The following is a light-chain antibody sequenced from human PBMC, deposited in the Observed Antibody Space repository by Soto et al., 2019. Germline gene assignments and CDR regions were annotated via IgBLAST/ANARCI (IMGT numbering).Light chain of an antibody. CDR3: QHYNFWPHS. CDR2: RAS. J-gene: IGKJ2*01. V-gene: IGKV3-15*01. CDR1: QSVSSY. Sequence: EIVMTQSPATLSVSPGERATLYCRASQSVSSYLAWYQQKPGQAPRLLIYRASIRATGVPARFSGSGSGTEFTLTISGLQSEDVSIYFCQHYNFWPHSFGQGTKV.